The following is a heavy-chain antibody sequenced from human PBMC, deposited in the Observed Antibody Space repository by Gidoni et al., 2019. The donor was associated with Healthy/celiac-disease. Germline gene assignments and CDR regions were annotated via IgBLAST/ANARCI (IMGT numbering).Heavy chain of an antibody. J-gene: IGHJ4*02. D-gene: IGHD5-18*01. CDR3: ARRSVDTAMVFDY. V-gene: IGHV4-34*01. CDR2: SNHSGST. CDR1: GGSFSGYY. Sequence: QAQLQQWGAGLLKPSETLSLTCAVEGGSFSGYYWSWIRQPPGKGLGWIGESNHSGSTNYNPSRKSRVTISVETSKNQFSLKLSSVTAADTAVYYCARRSVDTAMVFDYWGQGTLVTVSS.